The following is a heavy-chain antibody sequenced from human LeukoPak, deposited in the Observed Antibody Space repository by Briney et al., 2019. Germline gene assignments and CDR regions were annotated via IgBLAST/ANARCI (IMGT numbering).Heavy chain of an antibody. V-gene: IGHV4-39*01. D-gene: IGHD5-18*01. CDR3: ARSNGYSYGNFDY. CDR2: IYYSGNT. Sequence: SETLSLTCTVSGGSISSSNYHWGWIRQPPGKGLEWIGTIYYSGNTYYNPSPKGRVTISVDTSKKQFSLKLSSVTAADTAVYYCARSNGYSYGNFDYWGQGTLVTVSS. J-gene: IGHJ4*02. CDR1: GGSISSSNYH.